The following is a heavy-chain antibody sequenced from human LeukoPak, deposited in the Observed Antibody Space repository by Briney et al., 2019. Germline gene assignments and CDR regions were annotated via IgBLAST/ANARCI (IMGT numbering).Heavy chain of an antibody. CDR3: AKDPNVLRWFGYFDY. D-gene: IGHD3-10*01. V-gene: IGHV3-23*01. J-gene: IGHJ4*02. CDR2: ISGSGGST. CDR1: GFTFSSYA. Sequence: GGSLRLSCAASGFTFSSYAMSWVRQAPGKGLEWVSAISGSGGSTYYPDSVTGLFTISRDNSKNTLYLQMNSLRAEDTAVYYCAKDPNVLRWFGYFDYWGQGTRVTVSS.